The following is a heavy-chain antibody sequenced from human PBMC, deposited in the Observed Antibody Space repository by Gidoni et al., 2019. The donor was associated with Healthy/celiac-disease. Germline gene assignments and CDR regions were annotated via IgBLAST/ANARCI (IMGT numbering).Heavy chain of an antibody. D-gene: IGHD2-15*01. CDR1: VFTFSTCW. CDR2: IKSKTDGGTT. CDR3: TTAALDSSFYYYYYMDV. V-gene: IGHV3-15*01. J-gene: IGHJ6*03. Sequence: EVQLVESGGGLVKPGGTLRVSCSASVFTFSTCWLSWVRQAQGKRLEWVGRIKSKTDGGTTDDDATVKGRFTISRDDSKNTLYLQMNSLKTEDTAVYYCTTAALDSSFYYYYYMDVWGKGTTVTVAS.